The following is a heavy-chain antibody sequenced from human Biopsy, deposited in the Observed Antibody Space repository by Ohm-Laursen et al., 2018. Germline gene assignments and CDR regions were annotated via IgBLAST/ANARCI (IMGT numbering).Heavy chain of an antibody. V-gene: IGHV4-34*01. J-gene: IGHJ6*02. D-gene: IGHD3-22*01. CDR2: INHSRRT. CDR1: GESFNGYY. CDR3: VRGVDYYDPYHYYALDV. Sequence: SETLSLTCAVYGESFNGYYWSWIRQTPGKGLEWNGEINHSRRTNYNPSLKSRVTISVDTSKNQFSLKVRSVTAADTAVYYCVRGVDYYDPYHYYALDVWGQGTTVTVSS.